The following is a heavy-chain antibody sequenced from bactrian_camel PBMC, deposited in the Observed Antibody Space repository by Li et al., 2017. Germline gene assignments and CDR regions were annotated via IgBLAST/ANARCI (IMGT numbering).Heavy chain of an antibody. V-gene: IGHV3S55*01. CDR3: AEGRGSRGEHCYSLNY. Sequence: SCAAGGISFDGTRMGWYRRGARKECELVSSISGHEPPYYVDSVKGRFTISQDSARNTVYLQMNNLQPEDTATYYCAEGRGSRGEHCYSLNYWGQGTQVTVS. J-gene: IGHJ4*01. CDR2: ISGHEPP. CDR1: GISFDGTR. D-gene: IGHD6*01.